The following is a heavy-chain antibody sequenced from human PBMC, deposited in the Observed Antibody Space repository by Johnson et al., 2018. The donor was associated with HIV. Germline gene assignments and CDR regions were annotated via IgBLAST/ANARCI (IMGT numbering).Heavy chain of an antibody. Sequence: QVQLMESGGGVVRPGGSLRLSCAASGFTFDDYGMSWVRQAPGKGLEWVAVISYDGSNKYYADSVKGRFTISRDNSKNTLYLQMNSLRAEDTAVYYCARGGHAVVAKPFGAFDIWGQGTMVTVSS. V-gene: IGHV3-30*03. CDR3: ARGGHAVVAKPFGAFDI. CDR2: ISYDGSNK. CDR1: GFTFDDYG. D-gene: IGHD2-21*01. J-gene: IGHJ3*02.